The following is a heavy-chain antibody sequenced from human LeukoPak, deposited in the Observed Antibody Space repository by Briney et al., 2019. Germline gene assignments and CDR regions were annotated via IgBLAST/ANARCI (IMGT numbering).Heavy chain of an antibody. Sequence: GGSLRLSCAASGFTFSSYGMHWVRQAPGKGLEWVSVIYSGGSTYYADSVKGRFTISRDNSKNTLYLQMNSLRAEDTAVYYCARDRRYCSSTSCYYPYYYGMDVWGQGTTVTVSS. D-gene: IGHD2-2*01. J-gene: IGHJ6*02. V-gene: IGHV3-53*01. CDR2: IYSGGST. CDR1: GFTFSSYG. CDR3: ARDRRYCSSTSCYYPYYYGMDV.